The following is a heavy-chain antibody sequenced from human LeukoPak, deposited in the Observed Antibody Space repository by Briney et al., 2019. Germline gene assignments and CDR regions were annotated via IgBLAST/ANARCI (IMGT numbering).Heavy chain of an antibody. V-gene: IGHV3-48*01. J-gene: IGHJ4*02. CDR3: ATLMGVVRGIIIGYLGY. Sequence: GGSLRLSCTSSGFTFSSDSMNWVRQAPGKGLEWISFISSSSGIIYNADSVKGRFTISRDNAKNSLYLQMKSLRAEDTAIYYCATLMGVVRGIIIGYLGYWGQGTLVTVSS. CDR2: ISSSSGII. CDR1: GFTFSSDS. D-gene: IGHD3-10*01.